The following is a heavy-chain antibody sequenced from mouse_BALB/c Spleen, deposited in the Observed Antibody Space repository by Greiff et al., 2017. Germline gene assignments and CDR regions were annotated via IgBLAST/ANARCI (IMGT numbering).Heavy chain of an antibody. V-gene: IGHV5-6-4*01. J-gene: IGHJ2*01. CDR3: TRGEDYGRFDY. CDR1: GFTFSSYT. D-gene: IGHD2-1*01. Sequence: EVKLVESGGGLVKPGGSLKLSCAASGFTFSSYTMSWVRQTPEKRLEWVATISSGGSYTYYPDSVKGRFTISRDNAKNTLYLQMSSLKSEDTAMYYCTRGEDYGRFDYWGQGTTLTVSS. CDR2: ISSGGSYT.